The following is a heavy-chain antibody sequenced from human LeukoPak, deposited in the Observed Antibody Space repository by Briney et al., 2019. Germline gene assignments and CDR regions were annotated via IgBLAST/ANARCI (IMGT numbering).Heavy chain of an antibody. J-gene: IGHJ4*02. CDR3: ASTGYSSGWTFDY. D-gene: IGHD6-19*01. Sequence: GGSLRLSCVVSGFTVSSNYMTWVRQAPGEGLEWVSVIYGGGSTYYADSVKGRFTISRDNSKNTLYLQMNSLRAEDTAVYYCASTGYSSGWTFDYWGQGTLVTVSS. CDR2: IYGGGST. V-gene: IGHV3-66*01. CDR1: GFTVSSNY.